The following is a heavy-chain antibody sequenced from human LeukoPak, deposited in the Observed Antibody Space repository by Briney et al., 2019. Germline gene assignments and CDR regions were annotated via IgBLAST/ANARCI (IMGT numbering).Heavy chain of an antibody. CDR2: ISAYNGNT. D-gene: IGHD5-18*01. CDR3: ARDCRGYSYGCDDAFDI. Sequence: GASVTVSCKASGYTFTSYGISWVRQAPGQGLERMGWISAYNGNTNYAQKLQGRVTITTDTSTSTAYMELRSLRSDDTAVYYCARDCRGYSYGCDDAFDIWGQGTMVTVSS. CDR1: GYTFTSYG. V-gene: IGHV1-18*04. J-gene: IGHJ3*02.